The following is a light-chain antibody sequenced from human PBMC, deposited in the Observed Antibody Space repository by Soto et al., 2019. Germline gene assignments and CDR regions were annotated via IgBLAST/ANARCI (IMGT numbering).Light chain of an antibody. J-gene: IGLJ1*01. Sequence: QSALTQPASVSGSPGQSITISCTGTSSDFDGYNYVSWYQQHPDKAPKLLIYDVSDRPSGVSHRFSGSKSGNTASLTSSGLQAEDEADYYCSSFTSSITYVFGTGTKLTVL. CDR3: SSFTSSITYV. CDR1: SSDFDGYNY. V-gene: IGLV2-14*03. CDR2: DVS.